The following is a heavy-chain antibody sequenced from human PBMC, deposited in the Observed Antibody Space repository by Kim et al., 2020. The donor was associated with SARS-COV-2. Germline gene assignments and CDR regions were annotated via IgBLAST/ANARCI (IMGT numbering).Heavy chain of an antibody. CDR2: ISYDGSNK. CDR3: ARDADIEVVVAPDY. CDR1: GFTFSSYA. D-gene: IGHD2-15*01. Sequence: GGSLRLSCAASGFTFSSYAMHWVRQAPGKGLEWVAVISYDGSNKYYADSVKGRFTISRDNSKNTLYLQMNSLRAEDTAVYYCARDADIEVVVAPDYWGQG. J-gene: IGHJ4*02. V-gene: IGHV3-30*04.